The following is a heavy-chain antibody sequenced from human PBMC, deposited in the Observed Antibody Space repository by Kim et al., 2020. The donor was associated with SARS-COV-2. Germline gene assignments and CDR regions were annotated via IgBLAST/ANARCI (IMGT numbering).Heavy chain of an antibody. CDR1: GFTFSSYA. D-gene: IGHD4-17*01. CDR3: AKTGDDIDYFDS. CDR2: IGGKGGT. Sequence: GGSLRLSCAASGFTFSSYAMSWVRQAPGKGLEWVSNIGGKGGTYYADSVKGRFTISRDNSKNTLYLQMNSRRAEDTAAYYCAKTGDDIDYFDSCGHGTLV. V-gene: IGHV3-23*01. J-gene: IGHJ4*01.